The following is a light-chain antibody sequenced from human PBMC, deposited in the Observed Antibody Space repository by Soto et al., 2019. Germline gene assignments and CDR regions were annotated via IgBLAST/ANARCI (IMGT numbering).Light chain of an antibody. CDR2: AAS. CDR1: QSISNH. V-gene: IGKV1-39*01. CDR3: QKSYTTPWT. Sequence: IHRTRPASGQCVAVEGRRIINYRASQSISNHLNWYQQKPGKAPKLLIFAASSLQSGVPSRFSGSRYGTDFTLAITSLQPEDFATYYCQKSYTTPWTLGQGTKVDIK. J-gene: IGKJ1*01.